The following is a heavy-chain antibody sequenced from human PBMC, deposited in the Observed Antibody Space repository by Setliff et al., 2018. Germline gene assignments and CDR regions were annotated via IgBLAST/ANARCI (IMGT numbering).Heavy chain of an antibody. CDR2: VRRKTNSYAT. CDR1: EFSLIDFH. D-gene: IGHD2-2*01. V-gene: IGHV3-73*01. J-gene: IGHJ6*03. CDR3: ARRGVGMGMDV. Sequence: GGSLRLSCAASEFSLIDFHMHWVRQAPGKGLEWVGRVRRKTNSYATAYIASLKGRFTISRDDAKNTAYLQMNSLQSEDTAVYYCARRGVGMGMDVWGKGTTVTVSS.